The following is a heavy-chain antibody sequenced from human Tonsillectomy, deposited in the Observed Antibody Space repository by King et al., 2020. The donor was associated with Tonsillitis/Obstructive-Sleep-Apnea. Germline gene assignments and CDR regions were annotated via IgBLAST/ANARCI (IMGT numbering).Heavy chain of an antibody. CDR3: AKRGDSGDDSGHNGLDV. D-gene: IGHD5-12*01. V-gene: IGHV3-30*04. CDR1: GFTFSNYA. CDR2: ISFDERNK. Sequence: VQLVESGGGVVQPGRTVRLSCAASGFTFSNYAMHWVRQAPGKGLEWVALISFDERNKYYADSVKGRFTIARDGFRNTLYLHMNSLRHEDTAIYYCAKRGDSGDDSGHNGLDVWGQGTTVTVSS. J-gene: IGHJ6*02.